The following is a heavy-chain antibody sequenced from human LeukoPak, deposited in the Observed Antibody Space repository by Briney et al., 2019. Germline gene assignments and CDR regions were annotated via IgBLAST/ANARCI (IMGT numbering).Heavy chain of an antibody. CDR2: ISGSGGST. Sequence: PGGSLRLSCAASGFTFSSYAMSWVRQAPGKGLEWVSAISGSGGSTYYADSVKGRFTISRDNSKNTLYLQMNSLRAEDTAVYYCAKDVCSGGSCYLPDAFDIWGQGTMVTVPS. J-gene: IGHJ3*02. CDR3: AKDVCSGGSCYLPDAFDI. CDR1: GFTFSSYA. D-gene: IGHD2-15*01. V-gene: IGHV3-23*01.